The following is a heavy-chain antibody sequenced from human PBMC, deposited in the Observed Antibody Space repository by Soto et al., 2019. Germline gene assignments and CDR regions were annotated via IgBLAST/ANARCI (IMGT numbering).Heavy chain of an antibody. CDR2: ISGGGRPI. CDR1: GFTFSTFS. Sequence: EVQLVESGGGSVQPGGSLRLSCAASGFTFSTFSMNWVRQAPGRGLEWISYISGGGRPISYADSVKGRFTISRDNAKNSHCMRMNSLTDEDTAVYYGAGDLGWAFDSWGQGTLVTVSS. CDR3: AGDLGWAFDS. V-gene: IGHV3-48*02. D-gene: IGHD6-19*01. J-gene: IGHJ4*02.